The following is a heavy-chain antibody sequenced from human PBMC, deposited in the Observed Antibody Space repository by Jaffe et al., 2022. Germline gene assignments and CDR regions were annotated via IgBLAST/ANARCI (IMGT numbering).Heavy chain of an antibody. J-gene: IGHJ5*02. CDR3: ARDWGNSSGWYDQYNWFDP. CDR1: GGSISSGSYY. Sequence: QVQLQESGPGLVKPSQTLSLTCTVSGGSISSGSYYWSWIRQPAGKGLEWIGRIYTSGSTNYNPSLKSRVTISVDTSKNQFSLKLSSVTAADTAVYYCARDWGNSSGWYDQYNWFDPWGQGTLVTVSS. D-gene: IGHD6-19*01. CDR2: IYTSGST. V-gene: IGHV4-61*02.